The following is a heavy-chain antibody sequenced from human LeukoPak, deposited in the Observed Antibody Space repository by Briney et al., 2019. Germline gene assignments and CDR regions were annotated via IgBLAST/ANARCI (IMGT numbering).Heavy chain of an antibody. Sequence: SETLSLTCAVYGGSFSGYYWSWIRQPPGKGLEWIGEINHSGSTNYNPSLKSRVTISVDTSKNQFSLKLSSVTAADTAVYYCARDLTLWGQGTLVTVSS. CDR3: ARDLTL. CDR1: GGSFSGYY. CDR2: INHSGST. V-gene: IGHV4-34*01. J-gene: IGHJ4*02.